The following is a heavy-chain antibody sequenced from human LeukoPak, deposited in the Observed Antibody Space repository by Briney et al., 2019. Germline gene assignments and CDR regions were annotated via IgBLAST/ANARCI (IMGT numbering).Heavy chain of an antibody. CDR3: ARDASLINFDY. D-gene: IGHD2/OR15-2a*01. CDR1: GYTFTPYS. Sequence: ASVKVSCKASGYTFTPYSINWLRQAPGQGLEWMGWISTNAGNPTYAQGFTGRFVFSLDTSVSTAYLQISSLKAEDTAVYYCARDASLINFDYWGQGTLVTVSS. J-gene: IGHJ4*02. V-gene: IGHV7-4-1*02. CDR2: ISTNAGNP.